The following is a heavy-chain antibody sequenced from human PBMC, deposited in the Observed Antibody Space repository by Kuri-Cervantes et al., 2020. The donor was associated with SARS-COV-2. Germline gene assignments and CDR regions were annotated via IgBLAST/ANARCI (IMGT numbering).Heavy chain of an antibody. J-gene: IGHJ6*03. CDR3: ANLPAAINNYYYYYMDV. Sequence: GESLKISCAASGFTFSSYSMNWVRQAPGKGLEWVSSISSSSSYIYYADSVKGRFTISRDNAKNSLYLRMNSLRAEDTAVYYCANLPAAINNYYYYYMDVWGKGTTVTVSS. CDR2: ISSSSSYI. CDR1: GFTFSSYS. D-gene: IGHD2-2*02. V-gene: IGHV3-21*04.